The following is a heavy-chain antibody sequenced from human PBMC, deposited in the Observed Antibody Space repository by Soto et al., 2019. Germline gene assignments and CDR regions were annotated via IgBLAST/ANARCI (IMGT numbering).Heavy chain of an antibody. CDR2: NSGSGGRS. Sequence: EVQLLDSGGGLVQPGGSLRLSCAASGFTFSNYAMTWVRQGPGKGLEWVSGNSGSGGRSYYADSVKGRFTISRDNSKRTLYLQMNSLRAEDTAVYYCAKAYFVWSSEQPYYFDYWGQGTLVTGSS. V-gene: IGHV3-23*01. J-gene: IGHJ4*02. D-gene: IGHD3-16*01. CDR1: GFTFSNYA. CDR3: AKAYFVWSSEQPYYFDY.